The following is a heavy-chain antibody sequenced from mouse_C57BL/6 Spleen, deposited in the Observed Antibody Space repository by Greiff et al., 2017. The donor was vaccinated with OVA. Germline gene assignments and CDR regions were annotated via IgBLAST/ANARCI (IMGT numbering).Heavy chain of an antibody. V-gene: IGHV1-81*01. Sequence: VKVVESGAELARPGASVKLSCKASGYTFTSYGISWVKQRTGQGLEWIGEIYPRSGNTYYNEKFKGKATLTADKSSSTAYMELRSLTSEDSAVYFCAREAITTVVEDFDYWGQGTTLTVSS. CDR2: IYPRSGNT. CDR3: AREAITTVVEDFDY. CDR1: GYTFTSYG. D-gene: IGHD1-1*01. J-gene: IGHJ2*01.